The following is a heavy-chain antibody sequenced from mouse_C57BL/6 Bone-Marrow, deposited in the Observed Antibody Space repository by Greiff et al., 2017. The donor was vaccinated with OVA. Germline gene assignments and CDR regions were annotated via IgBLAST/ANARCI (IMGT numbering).Heavy chain of an antibody. D-gene: IGHD2-12*01. Sequence: EVQLQQSGPELVKPGASVKISCKASGYTFTDYYMNWVKQSHGKSLEWIGDINPNNGGTSYNQKFKGKATLTVDKSSSTAYMELRSLTSEDSAVYYCARRGDYSGAFAYWGQGTLVTVSA. V-gene: IGHV1-26*01. CDR2: INPNNGGT. CDR3: ARRGDYSGAFAY. J-gene: IGHJ3*01. CDR1: GYTFTDYY.